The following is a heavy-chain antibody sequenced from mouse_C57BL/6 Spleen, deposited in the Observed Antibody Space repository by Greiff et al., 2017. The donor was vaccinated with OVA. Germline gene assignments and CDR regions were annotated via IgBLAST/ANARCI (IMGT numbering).Heavy chain of an antibody. CDR3: ASYYGTAWFAY. CDR1: GFTFSDYG. Sequence: EVKVVESGGGLVKPGGSLTLSCAASGFTFSDYGMHWVRQAPEKGLVWVAYISSGSSTIYYADTVKGRFTISRDTAKHTLFLQMTSLREEDAAMYYCASYYGTAWFAYWGQGTLVTVSA. V-gene: IGHV5-17*01. D-gene: IGHD1-1*01. CDR2: ISSGSSTI. J-gene: IGHJ3*01.